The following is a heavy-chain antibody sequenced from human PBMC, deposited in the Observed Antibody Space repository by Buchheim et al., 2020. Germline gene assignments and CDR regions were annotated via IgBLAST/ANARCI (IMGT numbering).Heavy chain of an antibody. CDR3: ARDAPGARRPYYYYGMDV. CDR2: IIPIFGTA. D-gene: IGHD1-26*01. J-gene: IGHJ6*02. Sequence: QVQLVQSGAEVMKPGSSVKVSCKASGVTFSSYAIGWVRQAPGQGLEWMGGIIPIFGTANYAKKFQGRVTITADESMSTPYMELSSLRSEDTAVYYCARDAPGARRPYYYYGMDVWGQGTT. V-gene: IGHV1-69*01. CDR1: GVTFSSYA.